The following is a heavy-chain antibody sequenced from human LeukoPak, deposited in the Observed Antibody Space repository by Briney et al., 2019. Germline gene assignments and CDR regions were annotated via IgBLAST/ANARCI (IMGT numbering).Heavy chain of an antibody. CDR2: IYHSGST. V-gene: IGHV4-30-2*01. D-gene: IGHD5-24*01. Sequence: SETLSLTCAVSGGSISSGGYSWSWIRQPPGKGLEWIGYIYHSGSTYYNPSLKSRVTISVDRSKNQFSLKLSSVTAADPAVYYCARARDGNNRFDYWGQGTLVTVSS. CDR3: ARARDGNNRFDY. CDR1: GGSISSGGYS. J-gene: IGHJ4*02.